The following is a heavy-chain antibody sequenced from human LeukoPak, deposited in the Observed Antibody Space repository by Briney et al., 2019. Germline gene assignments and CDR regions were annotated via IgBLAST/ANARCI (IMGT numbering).Heavy chain of an antibody. Sequence: SETLFLTCTVSGGSISSSSYYWGWIRQPPGKGLEWIGSIYYSGSTYYNPSLKSRVTISVDTSKNQFSLKLSSVTAADTAVYYCVRGLFRSDYFDYWGQGTLVTVSS. V-gene: IGHV4-39*01. CDR2: IYYSGST. CDR1: GGSISSSSYY. D-gene: IGHD2-15*01. CDR3: VRGLFRSDYFDY. J-gene: IGHJ4*02.